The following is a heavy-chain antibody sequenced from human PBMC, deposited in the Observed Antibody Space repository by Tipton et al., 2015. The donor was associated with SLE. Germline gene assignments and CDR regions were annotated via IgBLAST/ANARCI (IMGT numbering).Heavy chain of an antibody. V-gene: IGHV3-30-3*01. CDR2: ISYDGSNK. CDR1: GFTFSSYA. CDR3: ANNPLYGFDY. D-gene: IGHD4-17*01. J-gene: IGHJ4*02. Sequence: RSLRLSCAASGFTFSSYAMHWVRQAPGKGLEWVAVISYDGSNKYYADSVKGRFTISRDNSKNTLYLQMNSLRAEDTAVYYCANNPLYGFDYWGQGTLVTVSS.